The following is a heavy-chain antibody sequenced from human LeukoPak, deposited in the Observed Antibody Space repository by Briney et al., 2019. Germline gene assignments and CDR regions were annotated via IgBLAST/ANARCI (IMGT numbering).Heavy chain of an antibody. D-gene: IGHD2-15*01. J-gene: IGHJ5*02. CDR2: IIPIFGTA. Sequence: SVKVTCKASGGTFSSYAISWVRQAPGQGLEWMGGIIPIFGTANYAQKFQGRVTITTDESTSTAYMELSSLRSEDTAVYYCARDLGSDCSGGSCYRSAFDPWGQGTLVTVSS. CDR1: GGTFSSYA. V-gene: IGHV1-69*05. CDR3: ARDLGSDCSGGSCYRSAFDP.